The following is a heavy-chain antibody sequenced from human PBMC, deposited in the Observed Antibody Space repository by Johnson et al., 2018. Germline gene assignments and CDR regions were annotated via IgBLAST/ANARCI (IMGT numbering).Heavy chain of an antibody. V-gene: IGHV3-9*01. Sequence: EVQLVESGGGLVQPGRSLRLSCAASGFTFDDYAMHWVRQAPGKGLEWVSGISWNSGSIGYADSVKGRFTISRDNAKNSLYLQMNSLRAEDTALYYCAKDRGGSDTVHDYYGMDVWGQGTTVTVSS. D-gene: IGHD3-16*01. CDR1: GFTFDDYA. CDR3: AKDRGGSDTVHDYYGMDV. CDR2: ISWNSGSI. J-gene: IGHJ6*02.